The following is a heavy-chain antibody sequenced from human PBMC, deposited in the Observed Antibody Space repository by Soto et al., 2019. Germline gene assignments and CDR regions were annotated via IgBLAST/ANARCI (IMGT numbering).Heavy chain of an antibody. J-gene: IGHJ5*02. CDR1: GYSFTSYW. D-gene: IGHD2-2*01. CDR2: IYPGDSDT. V-gene: IGHV5-51*01. CDR3: ARRGSYCSSTSCYPLKYNWFDP. Sequence: GESLKISCKSSGYSFTSYWIGWVRQMPGKGLEWMGIIYPGDSDTRYSPSFQGQVTISADKSISTAYLQWSSLKASDTAMYYCARRGSYCSSTSCYPLKYNWFDPWGQGTLVTVSS.